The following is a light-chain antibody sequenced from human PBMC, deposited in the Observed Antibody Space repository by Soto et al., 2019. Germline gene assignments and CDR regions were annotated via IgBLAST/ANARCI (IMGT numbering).Light chain of an antibody. V-gene: IGKV1-39*01. J-gene: IGKJ1*01. CDR1: QFIDSY. Sequence: DIQLTQSPTSLSASVVDRGTIACRASQFIDSYLNWYQQKPGKAPKLLIYAASSLQSGVSSRFSGSGSGTDFTLTINSLQPEDFATYYCQQSYSTTRTFGQGTKVDIK. CDR2: AAS. CDR3: QQSYSTTRT.